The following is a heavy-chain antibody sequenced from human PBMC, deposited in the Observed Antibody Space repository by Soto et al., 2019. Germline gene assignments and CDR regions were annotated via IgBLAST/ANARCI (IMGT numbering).Heavy chain of an antibody. J-gene: IGHJ5*02. Sequence: QITLRESGPTLVKPTQTLTLTCTFSGFSLSTTGVGVGWIRQPPGKALEWLALIYWDDDKRYRPSLTSRLPITKDTSKNQVVLTMTNMDPVDTATSYCAHRLRGYYDTSGHESGWFDPWGQGTLVAVSS. D-gene: IGHD3-22*01. CDR1: GFSLSTTGVG. CDR2: IYWDDDK. CDR3: AHRLRGYYDTSGHESGWFDP. V-gene: IGHV2-5*02.